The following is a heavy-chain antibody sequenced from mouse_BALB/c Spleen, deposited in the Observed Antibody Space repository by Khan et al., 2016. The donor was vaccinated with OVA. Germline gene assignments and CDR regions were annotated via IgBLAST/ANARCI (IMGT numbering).Heavy chain of an antibody. CDR1: GYSITSDYA. V-gene: IGHV3-2*02. D-gene: IGHD3-3*01. Sequence: EVQLQESGPGLVKPSQSLSLTCTVTGYSITSDYAWNWIRQFPGNKLEWLGFISYSGNTNYNPSLKSRISITRDTSKNQFFLQLNSVTTEDTATYYCARICGGDVDYWGQGTTLTVSS. CDR2: ISYSGNT. CDR3: ARICGGDVDY. J-gene: IGHJ2*01.